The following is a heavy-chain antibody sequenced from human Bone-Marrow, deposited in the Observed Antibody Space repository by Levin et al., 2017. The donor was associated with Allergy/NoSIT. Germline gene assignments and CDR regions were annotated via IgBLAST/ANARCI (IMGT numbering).Heavy chain of an antibody. CDR3: TLGRQLATFDH. J-gene: IGHJ4*02. Sequence: SETLSLNCSVSGGSISSSKYYWGWVRQPPGKGLEWIGTISYSGSTFYNPSLKRRLTISLDTSDNQFSLKLTSMTDADTAVYHCTLGRQLATFDHWDQGALVTVSS. CDR1: GGSISSSKYY. V-gene: IGHV4-39*01. D-gene: IGHD6-13*01. CDR2: ISYSGST.